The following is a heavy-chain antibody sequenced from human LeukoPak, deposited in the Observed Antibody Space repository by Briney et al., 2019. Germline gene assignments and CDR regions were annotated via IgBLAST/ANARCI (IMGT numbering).Heavy chain of an antibody. V-gene: IGHV3-23*01. Sequence: GGSLRLSCAASGFTFSSYWMSWVRQAPGKGLEWVSAISGSGGSTYYADSVKGRFTISRDNSKNTLYLQMNSLRAEDTAVYYCAKDLSQQQLVPNYFDYWGQGTLVTVSS. CDR3: AKDLSQQQLVPNYFDY. CDR2: ISGSGGST. D-gene: IGHD6-13*01. J-gene: IGHJ4*02. CDR1: GFTFSSYW.